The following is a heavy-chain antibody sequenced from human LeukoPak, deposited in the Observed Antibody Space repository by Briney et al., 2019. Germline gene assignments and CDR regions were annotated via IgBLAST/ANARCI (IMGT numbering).Heavy chain of an antibody. D-gene: IGHD1-1*01. J-gene: IGHJ4*02. CDR2: FYYSGST. Sequence: KPSETLSLTCTVSGGSISSYYWSWIRQPPGKGLEWIGYFYYSGSTNYNPSLKSRVTISVDTSKNQFSLKLSSVTAADTAVYYCARVFVEPYYFDYWGQGTLVTVSS. CDR3: ARVFVEPYYFDY. V-gene: IGHV4-59*01. CDR1: GGSISSYY.